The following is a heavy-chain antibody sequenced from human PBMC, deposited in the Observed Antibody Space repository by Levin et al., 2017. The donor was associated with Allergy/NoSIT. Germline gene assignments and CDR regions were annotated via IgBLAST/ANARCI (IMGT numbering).Heavy chain of an antibody. D-gene: IGHD6-6*01. CDR3: ARDSSSSFDY. Sequence: GGSLRLSCAASGFTFSSYAMHWVRQAPGKGLEWVAVISYDGSNKYYADSVKGRFTISRDNSKNTLYLQMNSLRAEDTAVYYCARDSSSSFDYWGQGTLVTVSS. J-gene: IGHJ4*02. CDR1: GFTFSSYA. CDR2: ISYDGSNK. V-gene: IGHV3-30*04.